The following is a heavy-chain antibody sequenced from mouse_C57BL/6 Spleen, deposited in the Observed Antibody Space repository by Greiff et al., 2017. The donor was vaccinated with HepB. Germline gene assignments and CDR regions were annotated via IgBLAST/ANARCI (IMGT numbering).Heavy chain of an antibody. D-gene: IGHD1-1*01. Sequence: DVKLQESGPGLVKPSQSLSLTCSVTGYSITSGYYWNWIRQFPGNKLEWMGYISYDGSNNYNPSLKNRISITRDTSKNQFFLKLNSVTTEDTATYYCARAHYYGSSYGFAYWGQGTLVTVSA. V-gene: IGHV3-6*01. CDR2: ISYDGSN. J-gene: IGHJ3*01. CDR1: GYSITSGYY. CDR3: ARAHYYGSSYGFAY.